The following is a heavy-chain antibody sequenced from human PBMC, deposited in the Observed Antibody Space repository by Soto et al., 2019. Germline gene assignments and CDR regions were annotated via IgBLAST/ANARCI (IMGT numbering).Heavy chain of an antibody. V-gene: IGHV3-23*01. D-gene: IGHD6-13*01. CDR1: VFTFSRHG. CDR3: AKVDVSTAGSFDY. CDR2: INPSGDST. J-gene: IGHJ4*02. Sequence: GGSLRLSCLASVFTFSRHGLSWVRQAPGKGLEWVSTINPSGDSTFYADSVKGRFTISRDNSKNTVYLQMNSLSVGDTAVYLCAKVDVSTAGSFDYWGQGDLVTVSS.